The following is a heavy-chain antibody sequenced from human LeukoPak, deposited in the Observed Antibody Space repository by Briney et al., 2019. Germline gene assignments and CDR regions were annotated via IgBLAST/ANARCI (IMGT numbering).Heavy chain of an antibody. V-gene: IGHV3-30*02. CDR3: AKVSDWGRPSYIDY. Sequence: GGSLRLSCVASGFSFRTSGMHWVRQAPGKGLEWVAFIRYDGSNKYYADSVAGRFTISRDNSKNTLYLQMNSLRAEDTAIYYCAKVSDWGRPSYIDYWGQGTLLTVSS. D-gene: IGHD7-27*01. J-gene: IGHJ4*02. CDR1: GFSFRTSG. CDR2: IRYDGSNK.